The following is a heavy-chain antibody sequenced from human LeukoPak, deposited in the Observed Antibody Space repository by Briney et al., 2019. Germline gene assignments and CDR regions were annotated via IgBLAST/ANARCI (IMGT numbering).Heavy chain of an antibody. CDR2: IWYDGSNK. Sequence: GGSLRLSCAASGFTFSSYGMHWVRQAPGKGLEWVAVIWYDGSNKYYADSVKGRFTISRDNSKNTLYLQMNSLRAEDTAVYYCARGYYDSSGYIPDAFDIWGQGTMVTVS. J-gene: IGHJ3*02. CDR1: GFTFSSYG. V-gene: IGHV3-33*01. CDR3: ARGYYDSSGYIPDAFDI. D-gene: IGHD3-22*01.